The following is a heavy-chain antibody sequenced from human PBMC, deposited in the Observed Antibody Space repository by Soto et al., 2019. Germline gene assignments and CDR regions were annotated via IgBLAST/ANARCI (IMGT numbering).Heavy chain of an antibody. V-gene: IGHV4-4*02. CDR3: ATNGFYSIES. CDR2: IYHSGGA. CDR1: GCSINTGSH. D-gene: IGHD2-21*01. Sequence: SETLSLTCVVSGCSINTGSHWSWVRQPPGKGLEWIGQIYHSGGADYNPSLKSPVTISVDKSKSQLTLSLTSVTAADTAVYYCATNGFYSIESWGQGTLVTVSS. J-gene: IGHJ5*01.